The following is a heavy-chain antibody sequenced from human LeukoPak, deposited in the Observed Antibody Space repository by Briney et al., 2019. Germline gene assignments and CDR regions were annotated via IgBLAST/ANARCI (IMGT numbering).Heavy chain of an antibody. Sequence: SETLSLTCAVYGGSFSGYYWIWIRQSPGKGLKWIGEINHSGSTNYNPSLKSRVTISVDTSKNQFSLKLSSVTAADTAVYYCARGEGIAEEFDYWGQGTLVTVSS. CDR1: GGSFSGYY. D-gene: IGHD6-13*01. V-gene: IGHV4-34*01. CDR3: ARGEGIAEEFDY. CDR2: INHSGST. J-gene: IGHJ4*02.